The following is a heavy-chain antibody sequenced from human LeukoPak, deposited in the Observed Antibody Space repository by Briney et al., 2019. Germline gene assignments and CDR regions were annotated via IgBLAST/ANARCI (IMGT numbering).Heavy chain of an antibody. D-gene: IGHD5-24*01. V-gene: IGHV4-59*01. CDR1: VGSISSDY. J-gene: IGHJ3*02. CDR3: ARDHGDGYNYGAFDI. Sequence: PSETLSLTCTVSVGSISSDYWSWVRQAPGKGLEWIGYIYYSGGTNYNPSLKSRATISVAPSKNQLSLKLSSVTAADTAVYSCARDHGDGYNYGAFDIWGQGTMVTVSS. CDR2: IYYSGGT.